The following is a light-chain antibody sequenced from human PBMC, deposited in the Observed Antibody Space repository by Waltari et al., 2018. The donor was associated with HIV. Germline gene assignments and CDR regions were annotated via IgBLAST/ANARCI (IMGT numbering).Light chain of an antibody. J-gene: IGKJ2*01. CDR3: QKYNSFPYT. CDR1: KSISNW. V-gene: IGKV1-5*03. Sequence: NLSASVGDRVTITCRSSKSISNWLAWYHQKPGKAPKLLIYKASSLESGVPSRFSGSGSGTDFTLTISSLQADDVATYSRQKYNSFPYTFGRGTKLEIK. CDR2: KAS.